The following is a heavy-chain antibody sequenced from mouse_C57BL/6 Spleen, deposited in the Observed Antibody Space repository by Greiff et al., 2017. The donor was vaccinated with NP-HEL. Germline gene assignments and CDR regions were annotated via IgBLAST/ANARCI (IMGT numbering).Heavy chain of an antibody. CDR3: ARHEGGGSLDC. CDR1: CCTVTEYT. CDR2: FYPVGGSI. D-gene: IGHD1-1*01. Sequence: LQQSGAELVKPGVSGKMDCKVMCCTVTEYTRHWVKQRSGQGLEWIGWFYPVGGSIKYNEKVKDKATFTADKSSSTVYMELSRLTSEDSAVYFCARHEGGGSLDCWGKGTTLTVSS. J-gene: IGHJ2*01. V-gene: IGHV1-62-2*01.